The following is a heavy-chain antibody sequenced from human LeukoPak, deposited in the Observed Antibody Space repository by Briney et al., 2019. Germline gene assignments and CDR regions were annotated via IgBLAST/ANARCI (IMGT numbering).Heavy chain of an antibody. J-gene: IGHJ5*02. D-gene: IGHD1-26*01. CDR2: IYYSGST. CDR3: ARHRTGSYPVGFDP. Sequence: SETLSLTCSVSSGSIGSTVYYWAWIRQPPGKGLEWIGSIYYSGSTYYHPSLKSRVTISVDTSKNQFSLKLSSVTAADTAVYYCARHRTGSYPVGFDPWGQGTLVTVSS. CDR1: SGSIGSTVYY. V-gene: IGHV4-39*01.